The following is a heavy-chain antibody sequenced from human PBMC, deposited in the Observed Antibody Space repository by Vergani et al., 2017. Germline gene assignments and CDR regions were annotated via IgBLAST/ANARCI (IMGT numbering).Heavy chain of an antibody. D-gene: IGHD3-22*01. CDR3: ARGPETDYDSSGYYCPVAFDI. V-gene: IGHV1-69*14. CDR1: GGTFSSYA. CDR2: IIPIFGTA. J-gene: IGHJ3*02. Sequence: QVQLVQSGAEVKKPGSSVKVSCKASGGTFSSYAISWVRQAPGQGLEWMGRIIPIFGTANYAQKFQGRVTITADKSTSTAYMELSSLRSEDTAVYSCARGPETDYDSSGYYCPVAFDIWGQGTMVTVSS.